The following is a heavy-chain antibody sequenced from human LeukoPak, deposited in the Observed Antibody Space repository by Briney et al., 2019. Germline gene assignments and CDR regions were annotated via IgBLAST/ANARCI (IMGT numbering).Heavy chain of an antibody. D-gene: IGHD2-15*01. Sequence: PSETLSLTCAVYGGSFSGYYWSWIRQPPGKGLEWIGEINHSGSTNYNPSLKSRVTISVDTSKNQFSLKLSSVTAADTAVYYCARGYCSGGSCYWRNAFDIWGQGTMVTVSS. CDR1: GGSFSGYY. J-gene: IGHJ3*02. V-gene: IGHV4-34*01. CDR3: ARGYCSGGSCYWRNAFDI. CDR2: INHSGST.